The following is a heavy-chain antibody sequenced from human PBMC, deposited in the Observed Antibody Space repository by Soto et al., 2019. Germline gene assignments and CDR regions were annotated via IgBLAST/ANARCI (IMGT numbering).Heavy chain of an antibody. CDR2: IYTDGSST. CDR1: GFTFSSYW. D-gene: IGHD1-7*01. CDR3: ARLSGTWRAFDI. V-gene: IGHV3-74*01. Sequence: EVQLVESGGGLVQPGGSLRLSCAASGFTFSSYWMHWVRQAPGKGLVRVSRIYTDGSSTNYADSVQGRFTISRDNAKNTLYLQMNSLRAEDTAVYYCARLSGTWRAFDIWGQGTMVTVSS. J-gene: IGHJ3*02.